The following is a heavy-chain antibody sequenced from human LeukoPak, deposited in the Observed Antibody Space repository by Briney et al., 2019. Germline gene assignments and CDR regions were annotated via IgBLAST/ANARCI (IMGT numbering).Heavy chain of an antibody. CDR3: ATTSGGSYYYYYGMDV. J-gene: IGHJ6*02. V-gene: IGHV1-24*01. CDR1: GYTLTELS. CDR2: FDPEDGET. D-gene: IGHD1-26*01. Sequence: ASVKVSCKVSGYTLTELSMHWVRQAPGKGLEWMGGFDPEDGETIYAQKFQGRVTVTEDTSTDTAYMELSSLRSEDTAVYYCATTSGGSYYYYYGMDVWGQGTTVTVSS.